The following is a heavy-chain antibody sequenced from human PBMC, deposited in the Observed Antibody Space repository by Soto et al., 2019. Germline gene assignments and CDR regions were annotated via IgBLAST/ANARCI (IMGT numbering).Heavy chain of an antibody. D-gene: IGHD3-3*01. Sequence: GESLKISCAASGFTFNSYGMHWVRQAPGKGLEWVSFISYDGDIIYYEDSVKGRFTISRDNSMKTLYLEMNDLRVEDTAVYYCARELLRSRPDYYYGMDVWGQGTTVTVSS. CDR3: ARELLRSRPDYYYGMDV. CDR2: ISYDGDII. CDR1: GFTFNSYG. J-gene: IGHJ6*02. V-gene: IGHV3-30*02.